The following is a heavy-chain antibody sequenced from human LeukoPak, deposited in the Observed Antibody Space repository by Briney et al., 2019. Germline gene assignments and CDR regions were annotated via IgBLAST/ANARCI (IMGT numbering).Heavy chain of an antibody. CDR2: IYYSGST. CDR3: ARGGPAYYDFWSGYYTA. V-gene: IGHV4-59*01. CDR1: GGSISSYY. J-gene: IGHJ5*02. Sequence: SETLSLTCTVSGGSISSYYWSWIRQPPGKGLEWIGYIYYSGSTNYNPSLKRRVTISVDTSKNQFSLKLSSVTAADTAVYYCARGGPAYYDFWSGYYTAWGQGTLVTVSS. D-gene: IGHD3-3*01.